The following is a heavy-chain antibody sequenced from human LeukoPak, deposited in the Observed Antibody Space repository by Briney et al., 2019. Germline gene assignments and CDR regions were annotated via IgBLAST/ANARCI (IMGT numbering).Heavy chain of an antibody. V-gene: IGHV3-30*02. J-gene: IGHJ5*02. CDR2: LREDEIVGK. D-gene: IGHD3-10*01. Sequence: VGSLRLSCAASGFILCEYVMHRVREAPGNGGRGVAFLREDEIVGKYYADPVTGGFTISRDNPKNTLYPQMNSLRAEDTAVYYCAKDLMRGHWFGESWGQGTLVTVSS. CDR1: GFILCEYV. CDR3: AKDLMRGHWFGES.